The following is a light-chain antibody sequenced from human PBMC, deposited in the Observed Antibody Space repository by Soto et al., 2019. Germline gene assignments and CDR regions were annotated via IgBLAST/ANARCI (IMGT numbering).Light chain of an antibody. V-gene: IGLV2-8*01. CDR1: SSDVGGHNY. J-gene: IGLJ3*02. Sequence: QSALTQPPSASGSPGQSVSISCAGTSSDVGGHNYVSWYQQRPGKVPRLIIYEVFKRPSGVPDRFSGSKSGNTASLTDSGLQGDDEADYFCSSHAGSNNLVFGGGTKLTVL. CDR2: EVF. CDR3: SSHAGSNNLV.